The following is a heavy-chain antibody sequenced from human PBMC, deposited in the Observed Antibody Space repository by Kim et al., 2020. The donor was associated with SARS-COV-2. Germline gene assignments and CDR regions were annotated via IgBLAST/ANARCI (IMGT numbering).Heavy chain of an antibody. D-gene: IGHD6-25*01. Sequence: GGSLRLSCAASGFTFSGSPIHWVRQAAGKGLEWVGRVGHKAHNYATTYAASVKGRFTISRDDSKNTAYLQMNSLKTEVTAVYSCTSLITAWGHGTLVTVSA. CDR2: VGHKAHNYAT. V-gene: IGHV3-73*01. CDR1: GFTFSGSP. CDR3: TSLITA. J-gene: IGHJ4*01.